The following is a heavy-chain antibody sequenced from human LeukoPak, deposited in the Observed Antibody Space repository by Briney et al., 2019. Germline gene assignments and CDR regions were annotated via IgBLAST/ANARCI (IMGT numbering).Heavy chain of an antibody. Sequence: GGSMRLSCAASGFAFNTFDMTWVRQAPGKGLECVSYISSGSSTRYYADSVKGRFTISRDNAKSSLFLQMNSLRAEDTAVYFCARLRYYAVDVWGQGTTVIVSS. CDR1: GFAFNTFD. J-gene: IGHJ6*02. CDR3: ARLRYYAVDV. CDR2: ISSGSSTR. V-gene: IGHV3-48*01.